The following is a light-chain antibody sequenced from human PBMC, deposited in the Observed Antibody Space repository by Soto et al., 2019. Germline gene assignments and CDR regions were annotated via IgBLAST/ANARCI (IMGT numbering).Light chain of an antibody. CDR1: ESVSTK. Sequence: EIVMTQSPGSLSVFPGETVTLSCRASESVSTKVAWYQQRPGQAPRLLIYGASTRAAGVPARFSGSGSGTDFTLTISGLRSEDFADYYCQQYSSWPPLTFVGGTKVDIK. J-gene: IGKJ4*01. CDR3: QQYSSWPPLT. V-gene: IGKV3-15*01. CDR2: GAS.